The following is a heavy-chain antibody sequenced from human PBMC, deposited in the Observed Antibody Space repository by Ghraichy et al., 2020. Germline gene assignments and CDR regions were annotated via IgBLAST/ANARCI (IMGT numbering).Heavy chain of an antibody. D-gene: IGHD6-19*01. Sequence: GESLNISCAASGFTFSSYWMSWVRQAPGKGLEWVANIKEDGSEKYYVDSVKGRFTISRDNAKNSLYLQMNSLRAEDTAVYYCARDGYSTGWYLSHGYWGQGTLVTVPS. J-gene: IGHJ4*02. CDR2: IKEDGSEK. V-gene: IGHV3-7*04. CDR1: GFTFSSYW. CDR3: ARDGYSTGWYLSHGY.